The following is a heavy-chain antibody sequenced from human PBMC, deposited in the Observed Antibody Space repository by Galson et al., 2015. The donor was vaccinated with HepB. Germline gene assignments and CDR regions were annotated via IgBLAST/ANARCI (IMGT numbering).Heavy chain of an antibody. J-gene: IGHJ4*02. CDR1: GYTFTSYA. CDR3: ARVRSTVNMDFDY. CDR2: INASLGIT. V-gene: IGHV1-3*01. D-gene: IGHD4-17*01. Sequence: SVKVSCKASGYTFTSYAMSWVRQAPGQGLEWMGGINASLGITKYAQKFQGRVTITTDTSASTAYMELSSLRSEDTAVYYCARVRSTVNMDFDYWGQGTLVTVSS.